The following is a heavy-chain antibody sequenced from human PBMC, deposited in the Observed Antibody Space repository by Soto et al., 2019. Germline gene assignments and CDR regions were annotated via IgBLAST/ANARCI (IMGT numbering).Heavy chain of an antibody. J-gene: IGHJ4*02. D-gene: IGHD4-17*01. Sequence: GGSLRLSCVVSVFPFGANAMSWVRQAPGKGLEWVSGLSNTGRRTSYADSVKGRFNISRDNSENTLYLQMNSLRAGDTAVYYCAKDHVYGDSLLHFDYWGQGTQVTVSS. CDR2: LSNTGRRT. V-gene: IGHV3-23*01. CDR1: VFPFGANA. CDR3: AKDHVYGDSLLHFDY.